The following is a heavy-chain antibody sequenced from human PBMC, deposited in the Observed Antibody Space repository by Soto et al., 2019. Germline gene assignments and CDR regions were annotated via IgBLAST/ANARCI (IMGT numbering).Heavy chain of an antibody. D-gene: IGHD6-25*01. CDR2: ISGRGGST. CDR1: GFTLSSYA. V-gene: IGHV3-23*01. CDR3: AKRRSAAWTLYYYYGMDV. Sequence: GGSLRLSCAASGFTLSSYALTWLRQAPGKGREWGPAISGRGGSTSYVDSVKGRFTISRDNSKNTLYLQMNSLRAEDTAVSYCAKRRSAAWTLYYYYGMDVWGQGTTVTVSS. J-gene: IGHJ6*02.